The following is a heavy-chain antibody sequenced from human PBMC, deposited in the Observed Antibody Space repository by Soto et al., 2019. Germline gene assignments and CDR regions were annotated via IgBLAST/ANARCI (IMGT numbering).Heavy chain of an antibody. V-gene: IGHV3-23*01. CDR1: GFTFTSYG. CDR3: ATYGGDSGGYEYFQR. D-gene: IGHD3-16*01. J-gene: IGHJ1*01. Sequence: EVQLLESGGGLEPPGGSLRLSCVTSGFTFTSYGMSWVRQAPGKGLEWVSAISGSSDTYYPDSVKGRFTISRDNSRSTVYLQMNSLRAEDSAVYYCATYGGDSGGYEYFQRWGQGCLVTVSS. CDR2: ISGSSDT.